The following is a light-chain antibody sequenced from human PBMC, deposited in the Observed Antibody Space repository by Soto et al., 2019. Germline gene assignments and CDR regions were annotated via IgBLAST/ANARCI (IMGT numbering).Light chain of an antibody. CDR3: QQYDSTPWT. V-gene: IGKV3-20*01. Sequence: EIVLTQSPGTLSLSPGERAALSCRASQRLSSSSLAWYQQKPGRGPRLLIYGASRRATGIPDRFSATESGTGFTLTISSLEPEDFAVYFCQQYDSTPWTFGQGTRVESK. CDR2: GAS. J-gene: IGKJ1*01. CDR1: QRLSSSS.